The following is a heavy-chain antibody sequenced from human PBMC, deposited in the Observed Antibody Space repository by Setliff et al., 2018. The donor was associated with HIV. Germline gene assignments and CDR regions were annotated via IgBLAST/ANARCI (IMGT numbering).Heavy chain of an antibody. CDR3: ARDSRSSIAPYNFDY. D-gene: IGHD6-6*01. Sequence: ASVKVSCKASGYTFTNYGISWVRQAPGQGLEWMGWISGYNGNTNYAQKFQGRVTMTTDTSTRTAYMELRSLGSDDTAVYYCARDSRSSIAPYNFDYWGQGTVVTVSS. CDR2: ISGYNGNT. J-gene: IGHJ4*02. V-gene: IGHV1-18*01. CDR1: GYTFTNYG.